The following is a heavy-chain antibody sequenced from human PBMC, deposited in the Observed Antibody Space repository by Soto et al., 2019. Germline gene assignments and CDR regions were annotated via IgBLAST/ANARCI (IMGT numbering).Heavy chain of an antibody. CDR3: ARRYGTGFDY. CDR1: GGSFSGYY. D-gene: IGHD4-17*01. J-gene: IGHJ4*02. Sequence: SETLSLTCTVYGGSFSGYYWTWIRQPPGTGLEWIGEINHSGSTNYNPSLKSRVTISVDTSKNQFSLKLSSVTAADTAVYYCARRYGTGFDYWGQGTLVTVSS. CDR2: INHSGST. V-gene: IGHV4-34*01.